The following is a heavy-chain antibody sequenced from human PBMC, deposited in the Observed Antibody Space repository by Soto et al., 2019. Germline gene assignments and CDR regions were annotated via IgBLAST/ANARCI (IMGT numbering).Heavy chain of an antibody. CDR3: ARFRQDYYMDV. CDR1: GDSISSYY. Sequence: SETLSLTCTVSGDSISSYYWNWIRQPPGKGLECIGYIYYSGSTNYNPSLKSRVTISVDTSRNLVSLKLSSVTAADTAVYYCARFRQDYYMDVWGKGTTVTVSS. CDR2: IYYSGST. J-gene: IGHJ6*03. V-gene: IGHV4-59*01.